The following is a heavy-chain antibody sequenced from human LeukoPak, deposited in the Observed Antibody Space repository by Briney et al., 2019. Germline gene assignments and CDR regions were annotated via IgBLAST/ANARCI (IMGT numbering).Heavy chain of an antibody. CDR2: IYYSGST. D-gene: IGHD3-3*01. Sequence: SETLSLTCTVSGGSISSYYWSWIRQPPGKGLEWIGYIYYSGSTNYNPSLKSRVTISVDTSKNQFSLKLSSVTAADTAVYYCARAYYDFWSGWSAYYYYMDVWGKGTTVTVSS. V-gene: IGHV4-59*08. CDR3: ARAYYDFWSGWSAYYYYMDV. J-gene: IGHJ6*03. CDR1: GGSISSYY.